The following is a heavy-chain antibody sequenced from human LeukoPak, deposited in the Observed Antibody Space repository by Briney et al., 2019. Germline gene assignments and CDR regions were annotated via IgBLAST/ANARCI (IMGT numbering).Heavy chain of an antibody. V-gene: IGHV3-11*04. D-gene: IGHD6-13*01. Sequence: GGSLRLSCAASGFTFSDYYMSWIRQAPGKGLEWVSYISSSGSTIYYADSVKGRLTISRDNAKDSLYLQMNSLRAEDTAVYYCARDLRSSSWYSDFDYWGQGTLVTVSS. CDR3: ARDLRSSSWYSDFDY. CDR2: ISSSGSTI. CDR1: GFTFSDYY. J-gene: IGHJ4*02.